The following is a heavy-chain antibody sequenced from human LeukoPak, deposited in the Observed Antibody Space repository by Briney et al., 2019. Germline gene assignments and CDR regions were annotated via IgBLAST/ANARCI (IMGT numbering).Heavy chain of an antibody. CDR1: GGSISSYY. D-gene: IGHD6-13*01. J-gene: IGHJ3*02. CDR2: IYYSGST. V-gene: IGHV4-59*06. CDR3: ARSPAAGGGYASDI. Sequence: PSETLSLTCTVSGGSISSYYWSWIRQHPGKGLEWIGYIYYSGSTYYNPSLKSRVTISVDTSKNQFSLKLSSVTAADTAVYYCARSPAAGGGYASDIWGQGTMVTVSS.